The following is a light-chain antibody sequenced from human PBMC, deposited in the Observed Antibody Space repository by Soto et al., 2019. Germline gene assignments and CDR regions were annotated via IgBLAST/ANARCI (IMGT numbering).Light chain of an antibody. CDR1: QSVSSSY. J-gene: IGKJ1*01. CDR3: QQYNNWPRT. CDR2: AAS. V-gene: IGKV3-15*01. Sequence: EIVLTQSPGTLSLSPGERATLSCRASQSVSSSYLAWYQQKPGQAPRLLIYAASTRATGIPARFSGSGSGTEFTLTIDSLQSEDFAVYYCQQYNNWPRTFGHGTKVDI.